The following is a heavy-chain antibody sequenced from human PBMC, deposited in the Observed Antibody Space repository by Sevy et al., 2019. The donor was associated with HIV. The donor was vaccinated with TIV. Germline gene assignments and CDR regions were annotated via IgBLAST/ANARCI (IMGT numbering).Heavy chain of an antibody. Sequence: GGPLRLSCAASGFTFSSYAMSWVRQAPGKGLEWASAISGSGGSTYYADSVKGRFTISRDNSKNTLYLQMNSLRAEDTAVYYCAKVFYYYYDSRSLGFDYWGQGTLVTVSS. CDR1: GFTFSSYA. CDR2: ISGSGGST. V-gene: IGHV3-23*01. D-gene: IGHD3-22*01. CDR3: AKVFYYYYDSRSLGFDY. J-gene: IGHJ4*02.